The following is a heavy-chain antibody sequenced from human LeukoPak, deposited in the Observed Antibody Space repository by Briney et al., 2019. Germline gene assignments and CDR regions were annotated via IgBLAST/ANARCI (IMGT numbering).Heavy chain of an antibody. CDR3: ARADGIAAAVSDAFDI. D-gene: IGHD6-13*01. Sequence: SETLSLTCTVSGGSISNSSYSWGWIRQPPGKGLEWIGSIYYSGSTYYNPSLKSRVTISVDTSKNQFSLKLSSVTAADTAVYYCARADGIAAAVSDAFDIWGQGTMVTVSS. CDR2: IYYSGST. CDR1: GGSISNSSYS. J-gene: IGHJ3*02. V-gene: IGHV4-39*07.